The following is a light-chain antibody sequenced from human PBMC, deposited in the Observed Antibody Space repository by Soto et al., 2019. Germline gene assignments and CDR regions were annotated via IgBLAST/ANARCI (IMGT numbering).Light chain of an antibody. CDR1: SSNIGSKY. V-gene: IGLV1-47*01. Sequence: QAVLTQTPSASGTPGQRVTISCSGSSSNIGSKYVYWYQQLPGTAPKLLIYKSDQRPSGVPDRFSGSKSGTSASLAISGLRSEDEADYPCATWDDSLSVWVFGGGTKLTVL. J-gene: IGLJ3*02. CDR2: KSD. CDR3: ATWDDSLSVWV.